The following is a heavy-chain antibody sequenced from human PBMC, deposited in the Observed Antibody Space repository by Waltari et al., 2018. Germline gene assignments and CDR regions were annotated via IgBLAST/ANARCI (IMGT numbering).Heavy chain of an antibody. Sequence: QVQLQESGQGLVKPSGTLSLTCAVSGDSVSGNYWWSWVRQSPEKGLEWIGQVYHSGKTHYNPSIQSRVTISVDSPKNHFSLTLKSVTAADTAVYYCAGDRAIGLFFDYWGRGTLVTVSS. J-gene: IGHJ4*02. V-gene: IGHV4-4*02. CDR3: AGDRAIGLFFDY. CDR1: GDSVSGNYW. D-gene: IGHD2-2*01. CDR2: VYHSGKT.